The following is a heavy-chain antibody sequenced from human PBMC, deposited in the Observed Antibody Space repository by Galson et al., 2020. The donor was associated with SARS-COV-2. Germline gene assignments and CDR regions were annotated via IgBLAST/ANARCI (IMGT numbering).Heavy chain of an antibody. J-gene: IGHJ4*02. CDR3: AREQVGADRDYYDF. D-gene: IGHD1-26*01. CDR1: GGSISSGPHY. CDR2: IYYNGGS. V-gene: IGHV4-39*07. Sequence: ASETLSLTCTVSGGSISSGPHYWGWVRQPPGKGLECIGSIYYNGGSYYNPSLKSRVILSVDTSKNQFSLNLRSVTAADTAVYYCAREQVGADRDYYDFWGQGTLVTVSS.